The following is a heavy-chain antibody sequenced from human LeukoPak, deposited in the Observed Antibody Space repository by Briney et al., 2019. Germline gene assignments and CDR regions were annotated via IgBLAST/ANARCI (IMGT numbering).Heavy chain of an antibody. Sequence: SVKVSCKASGGTFSSYTISWVLQAPGQGLEWMGRIIPILGIANYAQKFQGRVTITADKSTSTAYMELSSLRSEDTAVYYCADHSSSWTFDYWGQGTLVTVSS. CDR1: GGTFSSYT. CDR3: ADHSSSWTFDY. CDR2: IIPILGIA. J-gene: IGHJ4*02. V-gene: IGHV1-69*02. D-gene: IGHD6-13*01.